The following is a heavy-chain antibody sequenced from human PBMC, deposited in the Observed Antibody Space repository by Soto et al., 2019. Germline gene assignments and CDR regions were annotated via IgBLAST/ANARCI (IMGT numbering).Heavy chain of an antibody. V-gene: IGHV4-39*01. CDR2: IYYSGST. Sequence: PSETLSLTCTVSGGSISSSSYYWGWIRQPPGKGLEWIGSIYYSGSTYYNPSLKSRVTISVDTSKNQFSLKLSSVTAADTAVYYCARRMAPTKEYSNSWLTYYYGMDVWGQGNTVTVSS. CDR1: GGSISSSSYY. D-gene: IGHD6-13*01. J-gene: IGHJ6*02. CDR3: ARRMAPTKEYSNSWLTYYYGMDV.